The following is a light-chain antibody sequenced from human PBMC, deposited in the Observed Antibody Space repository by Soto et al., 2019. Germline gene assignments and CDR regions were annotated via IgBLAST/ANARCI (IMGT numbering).Light chain of an antibody. CDR3: QQYNSYFWT. CDR2: DAS. CDR1: QSISSW. Sequence: DIQMTHSPSTLSASVGDRVTITCRASQSISSWLAWYQQKPGKAPKLLIYDASSLESGVPSRFSGSGSGTEFALTIISLQPDDVSTYDCQQYNSYFWTFGQGTKVEIK. J-gene: IGKJ1*01. V-gene: IGKV1-5*01.